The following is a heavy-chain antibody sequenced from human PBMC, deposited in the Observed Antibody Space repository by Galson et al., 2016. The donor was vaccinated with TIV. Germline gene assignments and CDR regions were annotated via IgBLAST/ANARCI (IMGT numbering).Heavy chain of an antibody. Sequence: LRLSCAASGFPFSNYWMSWVRQAPGKGLEWVANIKEDGSEKYAVDSVQGRFTISRDNAKNTLYLQMNNLRVDDTAVYYCARDKARCSGDSCYLGSSFDYWGRGILVTVSS. CDR2: IKEDGSEK. D-gene: IGHD2-15*01. CDR1: GFPFSNYW. CDR3: ARDKARCSGDSCYLGSSFDY. J-gene: IGHJ4*02. V-gene: IGHV3-7*01.